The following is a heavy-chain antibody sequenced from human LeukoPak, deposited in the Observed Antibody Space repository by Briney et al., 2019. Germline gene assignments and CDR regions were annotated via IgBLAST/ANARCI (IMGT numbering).Heavy chain of an antibody. V-gene: IGHV4-39*07. CDR3: AREKIGGN. D-gene: IGHD3-10*01. CDR2: IYHSGST. Sequence: SETLSLTCTVSGGSISSSSYYWGWIRQPPGKGLEWIGSIYHSGSTYYNPSLKSRVTISVDTSKNQFSLKLSSVTAADTAVYYCAREKIGGNWGQGTLVTVSS. CDR1: GGSISSSSYY. J-gene: IGHJ4*02.